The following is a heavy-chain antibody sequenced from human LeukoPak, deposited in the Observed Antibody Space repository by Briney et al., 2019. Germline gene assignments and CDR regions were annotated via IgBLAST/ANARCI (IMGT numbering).Heavy chain of an antibody. D-gene: IGHD2-2*01. Sequence: TSETLSLTCTVSGGSISSSSYYWGWIRQPPGKGLEWLGSIYYSGSTYYNPSLKSRVTISVDTSKNQFSLKLSSVTAADTAVYYCARADQDIVVVPAAIKMVNWFDPWGQGTLVTVSS. J-gene: IGHJ5*02. CDR2: IYYSGST. CDR1: GGSISSSSYY. CDR3: ARADQDIVVVPAAIKMVNWFDP. V-gene: IGHV4-39*07.